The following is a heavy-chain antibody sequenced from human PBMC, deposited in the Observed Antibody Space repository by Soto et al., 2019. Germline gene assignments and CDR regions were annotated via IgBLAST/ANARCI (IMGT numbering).Heavy chain of an antibody. D-gene: IGHD1-26*01. J-gene: IGHJ6*02. V-gene: IGHV3-30-3*01. CDR2: ISYDGSNK. CDR1: GFTFSSYA. Sequence: WGSLRLSCAASGFTFSSYAMHWVRQAPGKGLEWVAVISYDGSNKYYADSVKGRFTISRDNSKNTLYLQMNSLRAEDTAVYYCARDRIVGATKVHYYGMDVWGQGTTVTVSS. CDR3: ARDRIVGATKVHYYGMDV.